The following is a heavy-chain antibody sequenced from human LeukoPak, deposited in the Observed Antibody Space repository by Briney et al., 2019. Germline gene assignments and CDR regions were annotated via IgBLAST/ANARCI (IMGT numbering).Heavy chain of an antibody. CDR3: ARDQMVRGVISWFDP. V-gene: IGHV1-46*01. J-gene: IGHJ5*02. D-gene: IGHD3-10*01. CDR1: GYTFTSYY. Sequence: ASVKVSCKASGYTFTSYYMHWVRQAPGQGLEWMGIINPSGGSTSYAQKFQGRVTMTRDTSTSTVYMELSSLRSEDTAVYYCARDQMVRGVISWFDPWGQGTLVTVSS. CDR2: INPSGGST.